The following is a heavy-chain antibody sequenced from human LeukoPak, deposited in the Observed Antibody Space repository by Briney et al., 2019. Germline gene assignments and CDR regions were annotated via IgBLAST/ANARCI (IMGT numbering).Heavy chain of an antibody. Sequence: WGSVKVSCKSSGGTFSSYASSWVGQAPGQGLDGMGVIIPIFCTENYAQKFQGRVTITADESKSTAYMELSSLKSEDTAVYYCARAYSSSSWDFLFAQFDYWGQGTLVTVSS. CDR3: ARAYSSSSWDFLFAQFDY. J-gene: IGHJ4*02. V-gene: IGHV1-69*13. CDR1: GGTFSSYA. CDR2: IIPIFCTE. D-gene: IGHD6-6*01.